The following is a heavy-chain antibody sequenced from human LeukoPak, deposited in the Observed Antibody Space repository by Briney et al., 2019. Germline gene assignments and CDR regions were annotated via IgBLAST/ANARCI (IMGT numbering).Heavy chain of an antibody. CDR2: INHSGST. V-gene: IGHV4-34*01. D-gene: IGHD1-26*01. J-gene: IGHJ4*02. Sequence: PSETLSLTCAVYGGSFSGYYWSWIREPPGKGLEWIGEINHSGSTNYNPSLKSRVTISVDTSKNQFSLKLGSVTAADTAVYYCARLLGATDYWGQGTLVTVSS. CDR1: GGSFSGYY. CDR3: ARLLGATDY.